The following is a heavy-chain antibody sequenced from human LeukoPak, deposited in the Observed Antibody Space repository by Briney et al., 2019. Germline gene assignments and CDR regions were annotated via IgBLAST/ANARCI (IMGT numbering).Heavy chain of an antibody. Sequence: PGGSLRLSCAASGFTFSTYAMNWVRQAPGKGLEWVSSISGSGGSTNYADSVKGRFTISRDNSKNTLYLQTNSLRAEDTAIYYCAKAFWSGYFFDYWGQGTLVTVSS. D-gene: IGHD3-3*01. CDR2: ISGSGGST. V-gene: IGHV3-23*01. J-gene: IGHJ4*02. CDR3: AKAFWSGYFFDY. CDR1: GFTFSTYA.